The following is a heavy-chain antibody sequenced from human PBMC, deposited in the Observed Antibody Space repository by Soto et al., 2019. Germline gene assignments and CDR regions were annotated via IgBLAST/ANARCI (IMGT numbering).Heavy chain of an antibody. V-gene: IGHV3-30*18. CDR2: ISYDGSNK. D-gene: IGHD6-13*01. CDR1: GFTFSSYD. CDR3: AKLVAAAGSDY. J-gene: IGHJ4*02. Sequence: GGSLRLSCAASGFTFSSYDMHWVRQAPGKGLEWVAVISYDGSNKYYADSVKGRFTISRDNSKNTVYLQMNSLRAEDTAVYYCAKLVAAAGSDYWGQGTLVTVS.